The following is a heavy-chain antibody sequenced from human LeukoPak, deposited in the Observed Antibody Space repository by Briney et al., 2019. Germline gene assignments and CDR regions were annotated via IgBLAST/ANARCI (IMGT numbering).Heavy chain of an antibody. V-gene: IGHV3-23*01. CDR1: GFTFSSYA. CDR3: AKGGGYGDYYYYYYYTDV. Sequence: ETGGSLRLSCAASGFTFSSYAMSWVRQAPGKGLEWVSAISGSGGSTYYADSVKGRFTISRDNSKNTLYLQMNSLRAEDTAVYYCAKGGGYGDYYYYYYYTDVWGKGTTVTVSS. CDR2: ISGSGGST. D-gene: IGHD4-17*01. J-gene: IGHJ6*03.